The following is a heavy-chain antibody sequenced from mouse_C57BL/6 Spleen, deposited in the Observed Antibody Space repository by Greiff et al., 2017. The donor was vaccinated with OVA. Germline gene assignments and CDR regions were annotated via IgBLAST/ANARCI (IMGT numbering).Heavy chain of an antibody. CDR2: ISSGGDYI. D-gene: IGHD2-5*01. CDR3: TRERSYYSNYDYAMDY. V-gene: IGHV5-9-1*02. Sequence: EVQRVESGAGLVKPGGSLKLPCEASGFTFSSYAMSWVRQTPEKRLEWVAYISSGGDYISYADTVKVRFTISRDNAKNTLYLQMSSLKSEDTAMYYCTRERSYYSNYDYAMDYWGQGTSVTVSS. J-gene: IGHJ4*01. CDR1: GFTFSSYA.